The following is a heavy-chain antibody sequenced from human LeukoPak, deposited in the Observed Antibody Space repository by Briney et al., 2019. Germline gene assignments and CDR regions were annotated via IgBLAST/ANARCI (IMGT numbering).Heavy chain of an antibody. Sequence: GGSLRLSCAASGFTLSSYAMSWVRQAPGKGLEWVSAISGSGGSTYYADSVKGRFTISRDNSKNTLYLQMNSLRAEDTAVYYCAKGRYSSGWFLFAFDIWGQGTMVTVSS. CDR3: AKGRYSSGWFLFAFDI. CDR2: ISGSGGST. D-gene: IGHD6-19*01. CDR1: GFTLSSYA. J-gene: IGHJ3*02. V-gene: IGHV3-23*01.